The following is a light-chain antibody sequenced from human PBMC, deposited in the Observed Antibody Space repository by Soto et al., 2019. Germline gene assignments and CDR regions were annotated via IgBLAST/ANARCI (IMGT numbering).Light chain of an antibody. CDR2: QVT. V-gene: IGLV2-14*01. Sequence: QSALTQPASVSVSPGQSITISCTGTSSDIGGCYYVSWYQHHPGKAPKLLIYQVTNRPSRVSNRFSGSKSGNTASLTISGLQADDEADYYCTSYSSSDIFYVFGTGTKVTVL. J-gene: IGLJ1*01. CDR1: SSDIGGCYY. CDR3: TSYSSSDIFYV.